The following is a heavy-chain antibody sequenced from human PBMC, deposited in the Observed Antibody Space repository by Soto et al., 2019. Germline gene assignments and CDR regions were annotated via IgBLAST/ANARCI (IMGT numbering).Heavy chain of an antibody. V-gene: IGHV3-23*01. J-gene: IGHJ4*02. Sequence: EVVLLQSGGDLVQPGGSLRLSCAASGFTFSDYAMTWVRQAPGKGLEWVSDISDGDGDTHYADSVRGRFVISRDNSKNTLFLEKNSLRAEDAAVYYCAKGRTYFDFWGQGSLVTVSS. CDR2: ISDGDGDT. CDR1: GFTFSDYA. CDR3: AKGRTYFDF.